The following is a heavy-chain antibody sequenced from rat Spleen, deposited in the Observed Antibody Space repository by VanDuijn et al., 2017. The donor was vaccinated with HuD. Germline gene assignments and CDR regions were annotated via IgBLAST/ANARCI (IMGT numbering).Heavy chain of an antibody. V-gene: IGHV2-13*01. D-gene: IGHD1-11*01. CDR2: IWGDGST. J-gene: IGHJ2*01. Sequence: QVQLKESGPALVQPSQTLSLTCTVSGFSLISYSVNWVRQPPGKGLEWMGGIWGDGSTNYNSALKSRLTISRDTSKSQVFLKMNSLQPEDTGAYYCARHTYGGFEAFDYWGQGVMVTVSS. CDR3: ARHTYGGFEAFDY. CDR1: GFSLISYS.